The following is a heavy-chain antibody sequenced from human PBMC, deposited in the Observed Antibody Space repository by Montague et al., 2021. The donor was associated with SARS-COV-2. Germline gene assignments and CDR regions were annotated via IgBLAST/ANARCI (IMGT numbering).Heavy chain of an antibody. CDR2: IYYSGTT. V-gene: IGHV4-39*01. Sequence: SETLSLTCTVYVGSISSSDPSRGWIRHPPGPVTVWIGNIYYSGTTYYNPSLKSRITMAVDTSKNQFSLNLISVTAADTAVYFCVRMGAAHRLNNWFDPWGQGALVTVSS. J-gene: IGHJ5*02. CDR1: VGSISSSDPS. D-gene: IGHD1-26*01. CDR3: VRMGAAHRLNNWFDP.